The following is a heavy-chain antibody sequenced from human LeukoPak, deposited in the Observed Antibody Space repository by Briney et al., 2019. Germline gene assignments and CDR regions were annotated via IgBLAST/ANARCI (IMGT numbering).Heavy chain of an antibody. Sequence: GGSLRLSCAASGFTFCNYGMSWVRQAPGKGLDWVSTISGSGGSTYYADSVKGRFTISRDNSKNTLYLQMNSLRAEDTAVYYCARRGILTGYYTPYYYYYMDVWGKGTTVTISS. CDR1: GFTFCNYG. CDR3: ARRGILTGYYTPYYYYYMDV. D-gene: IGHD3-9*01. J-gene: IGHJ6*03. V-gene: IGHV3-23*01. CDR2: ISGSGGST.